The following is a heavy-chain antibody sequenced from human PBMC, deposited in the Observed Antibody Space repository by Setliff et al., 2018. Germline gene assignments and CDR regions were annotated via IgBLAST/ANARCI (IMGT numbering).Heavy chain of an antibody. V-gene: IGHV4-39*01. D-gene: IGHD3-10*01. J-gene: IGHJ6*02. CDR3: AGKISGGFGENCYDIDV. CDR2: IYYSGST. Sequence: SETLSLTCTVSGGSISSTSYYWGWIRQPPGKGLDWIGSIYYSGSTYYNPSLKSRVTISVDTSKNQFSLRLSSVTAADTAVYYCAGKISGGFGENCYDIDVWGQGTTVTVSS. CDR1: GGSISSTSYY.